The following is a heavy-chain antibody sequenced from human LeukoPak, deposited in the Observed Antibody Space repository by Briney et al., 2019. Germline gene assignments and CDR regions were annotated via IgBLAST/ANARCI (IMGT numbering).Heavy chain of an antibody. J-gene: IGHJ6*02. CDR1: DGSIISYY. D-gene: IGHD3-3*02. V-gene: IGHV4-4*07. CDR3: ARDPELAFQHYYGMDV. CDR2: IYTSGST. Sequence: SETLSLTCTVTDGSIISYYWSWIRQPARKGLEWIGRIYTSGSTNYNPSLKSRVTMSVDTSKNQFSLKLSSVTAADTAVYYCARDPELAFQHYYGMDVWGQGTTVTVSS.